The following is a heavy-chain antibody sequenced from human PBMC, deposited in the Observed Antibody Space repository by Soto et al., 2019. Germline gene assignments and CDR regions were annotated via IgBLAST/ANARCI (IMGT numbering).Heavy chain of an antibody. D-gene: IGHD2-21*02. CDR3: ARNFYAPSTATAGHWFDP. V-gene: IGHV4-31*03. J-gene: IGHJ5*02. CDR1: GGSINTAGYY. Sequence: SETLSLTCTVSGGSINTAGYYWNWVLQSPGKGLEWIGYIFYSGTTYYNPSLESRLTMSLDKSKNHFSLRLSSVTAADTAYYYCARNFYAPSTATAGHWFDPWGHGTLVTV. CDR2: IFYSGTT.